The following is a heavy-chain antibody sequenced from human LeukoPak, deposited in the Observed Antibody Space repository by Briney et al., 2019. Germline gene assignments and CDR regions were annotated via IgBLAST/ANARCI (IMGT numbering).Heavy chain of an antibody. Sequence: KPSETLSLTCTVSGGSLSTYYWSWIRQPPGKGLEWMGYIYYTGSTNYNPSLESRVTISVDTSKNQFSLRLSSVTAADTAVYYCARASGGYFNNWFDPWGQGTLVTVSS. CDR2: IYYTGST. CDR1: GGSLSTYY. CDR3: ARASGGYFNNWFDP. D-gene: IGHD3-22*01. V-gene: IGHV4-59*01. J-gene: IGHJ5*02.